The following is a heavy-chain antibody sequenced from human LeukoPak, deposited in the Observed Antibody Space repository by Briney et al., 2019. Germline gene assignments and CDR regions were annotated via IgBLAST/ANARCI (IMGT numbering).Heavy chain of an antibody. J-gene: IGHJ1*01. CDR2: ISYDGSNK. CDR3: AKDSSGYYYRGEYFQH. D-gene: IGHD3-22*01. Sequence: GGSLRLSCAASGFTFSSYGMHWVRQAPGKGLEWVAVISYDGSNKYYADSVKGRFTISRDNSKNTLYLQMNSLRAEDTAVYYCAKDSSGYYYRGEYFQHWGQGTLVTVSS. V-gene: IGHV3-30*18. CDR1: GFTFSSYG.